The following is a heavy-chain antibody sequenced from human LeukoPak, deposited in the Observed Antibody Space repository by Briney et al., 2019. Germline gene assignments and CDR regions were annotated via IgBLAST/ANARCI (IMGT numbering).Heavy chain of an antibody. CDR1: GLTFSNAW. CDR3: ITDPGEWEPI. CDR2: IKSKTDGGTT. D-gene: IGHD1-26*01. V-gene: IGHV3-15*01. Sequence: GGSLRLSCAASGLTFSNAWMSWVRQAPGKGLEWVGRIKSKTDGGTTDYGAPVKGGFIISRDDSKNTLYLQMNGLKIEDTAVYYCITDPGEWEPIWGQGTMVTVSS. J-gene: IGHJ3*02.